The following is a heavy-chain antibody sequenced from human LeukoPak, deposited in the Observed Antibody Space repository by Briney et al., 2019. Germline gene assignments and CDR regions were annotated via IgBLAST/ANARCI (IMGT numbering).Heavy chain of an antibody. D-gene: IGHD6-19*01. CDR3: TRRDSSVYYFDY. CDR1: GFTFSGSA. CDR2: IRSKANTYAT. Sequence: QPGGSLKLSFAASGFTFSGSAMHWVRQASGKGLEWLGRIRSKANTYATAYAASVKGRFTISRDDSNNTAYLQMNSLKTEDTAVYYCTRRDSSVYYFDYWGQGNLVTVSS. J-gene: IGHJ4*02. V-gene: IGHV3-73*01.